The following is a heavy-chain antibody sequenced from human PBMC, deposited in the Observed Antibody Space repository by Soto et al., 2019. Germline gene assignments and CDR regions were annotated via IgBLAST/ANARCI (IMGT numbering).Heavy chain of an antibody. D-gene: IGHD3-9*01. V-gene: IGHV1-18*04. Sequence: ASVKVSCKASGYTFTSYGISWVRQAPGQGLEWMGWISAYNGNTNYAQKLQGRVTMTTDTSTSTAYMELRSLRSDDTAGYYCAREGDILTGYYLDNWFDPWGQGTLVTVSS. CDR3: AREGDILTGYYLDNWFDP. J-gene: IGHJ5*02. CDR2: ISAYNGNT. CDR1: GYTFTSYG.